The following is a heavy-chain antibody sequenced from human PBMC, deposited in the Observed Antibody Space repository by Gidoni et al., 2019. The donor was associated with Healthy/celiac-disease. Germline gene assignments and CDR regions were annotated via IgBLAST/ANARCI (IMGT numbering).Heavy chain of an antibody. J-gene: IGHJ4*02. CDR1: GFTFSSYS. CDR3: ARWGNGQLVIGTIDY. D-gene: IGHD1-1*01. V-gene: IGHV3-21*01. CDR2: ISSSSSYI. Sequence: EVQLVESGGGLVKPGGSLRLSCAASGFTFSSYSMNWVRQAPGKGLDWVSSISSSSSYIYYADSVKGRFTISRDNAKNSLYLQMNSLRAEDTAVYYCARWGNGQLVIGTIDYWGQGTLVTVSS.